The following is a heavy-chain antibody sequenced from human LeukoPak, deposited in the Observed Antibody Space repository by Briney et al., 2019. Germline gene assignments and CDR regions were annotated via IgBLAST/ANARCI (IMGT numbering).Heavy chain of an antibody. CDR2: INPNSGGT. CDR3: ARDLGYSSGWYDNGYYYYMDV. D-gene: IGHD6-19*01. CDR1: GYTFTGYY. J-gene: IGHJ6*03. V-gene: IGHV1-2*02. Sequence: ASVKVSCKASGYTFTGYYMHWVRQAPGQGLEWMGWINPNSGGTNYAQKFQGRVTMTRDTSISTAYMELSRLRSDDTAVYYCARDLGYSSGWYDNGYYYYMDVWGKGTTVTVSS.